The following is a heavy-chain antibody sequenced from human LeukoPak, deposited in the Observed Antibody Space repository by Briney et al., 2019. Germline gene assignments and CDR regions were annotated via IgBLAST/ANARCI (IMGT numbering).Heavy chain of an antibody. V-gene: IGHV3-23*01. J-gene: IGHJ4*02. Sequence: PGGSLRLSCTASGFTFSRYAMNGVPQAPGKGRECGSGIGAGGTFSSDAVSVKFRFTSSRSNSRNTLYLQMNSLRAADTAVYSCAKDLDCTSYGYYFDYWGQGTLVTVSS. D-gene: IGHD1-26*01. CDR1: GFTFSRYA. CDR2: IGAGGTFS. CDR3: AKDLDCTSYGYYFDY.